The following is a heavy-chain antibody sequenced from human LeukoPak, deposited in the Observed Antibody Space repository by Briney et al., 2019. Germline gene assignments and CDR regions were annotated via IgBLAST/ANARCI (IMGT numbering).Heavy chain of an antibody. Sequence: PGGSLRLSCAASGFTFDDYAMHWVRQAPGKGLEWVSGISWNSGSIGYADSVKGRFTISRDNAKNSLYLQMNSLRAEDTALYYCAKGNQYSGGWSLYFDYWGQGTLVTVSS. V-gene: IGHV3-9*01. D-gene: IGHD6-19*01. CDR1: GFTFDDYA. J-gene: IGHJ4*02. CDR2: ISWNSGSI. CDR3: AKGNQYSGGWSLYFDY.